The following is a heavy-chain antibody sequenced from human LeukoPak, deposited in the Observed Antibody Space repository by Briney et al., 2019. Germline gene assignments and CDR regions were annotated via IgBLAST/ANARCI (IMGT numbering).Heavy chain of an antibody. Sequence: GGSLRLSCAASGFTYTDAWMSWVRQAPGKGLEWVARIKSKGDGETTDYAAPVKGRFTISRDDSKNTMYLQMNSLKTEDTAVYYCTRQGDYWGQGTLVTVSS. CDR3: TRQGDY. J-gene: IGHJ4*02. V-gene: IGHV3-15*01. CDR2: IKSKGDGETT. CDR1: GFTYTDAW.